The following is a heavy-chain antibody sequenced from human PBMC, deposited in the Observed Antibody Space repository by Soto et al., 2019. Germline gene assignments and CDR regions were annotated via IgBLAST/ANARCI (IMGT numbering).Heavy chain of an antibody. CDR3: ARSSMITFGGVIGPFDY. CDR1: GFTFSSYG. V-gene: IGHV3-33*01. CDR2: IWYDGSNK. J-gene: IGHJ4*02. Sequence: QVQLVESGGGVVQPGRSLRLSCAASGFTFSSYGMHWVRQAPGKGLEWVAVIWYDGSNKYYADSVKGRFTISRDNSKNTLYLQMNSLRAEDTAVYYCARSSMITFGGVIGPFDYWGQGTLVTVSS. D-gene: IGHD3-16*01.